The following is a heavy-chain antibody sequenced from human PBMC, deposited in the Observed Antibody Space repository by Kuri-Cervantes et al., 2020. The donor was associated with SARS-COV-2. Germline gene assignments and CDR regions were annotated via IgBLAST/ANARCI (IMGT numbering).Heavy chain of an antibody. V-gene: IGHV3-30*02. J-gene: IGHJ3*02. CDR2: IRYDGSNK. CDR1: GFTFSSYG. Sequence: GESLKISCAASGFTFSSYGMHWVRQAPGKGLEWVAFIRYDGSNKYYADSVKGRFTISRDNSKNTLYLQMNSLRAEDTAVYYCARASGGSYYDAFDIWGQGTMVTDSS. D-gene: IGHD1-26*01. CDR3: ARASGGSYYDAFDI.